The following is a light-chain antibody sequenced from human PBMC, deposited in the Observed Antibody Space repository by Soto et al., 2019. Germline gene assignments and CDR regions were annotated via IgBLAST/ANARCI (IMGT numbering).Light chain of an antibody. Sequence: DIQMTQSPPTLSASVGDRVTITCRASQSISSWLAWYQQKPGKAPKLLIYKASTLQTGVPSRFSGSGSGTEFTLTISSLQPDDFASYHCQQYNDYSYTFGQGTKLEIK. V-gene: IGKV1-5*03. CDR2: KAS. CDR3: QQYNDYSYT. CDR1: QSISSW. J-gene: IGKJ2*01.